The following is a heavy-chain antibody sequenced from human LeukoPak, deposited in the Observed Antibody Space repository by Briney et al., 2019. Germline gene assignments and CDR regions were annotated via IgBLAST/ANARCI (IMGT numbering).Heavy chain of an antibody. CDR2: IKQDGREK. V-gene: IGHV3-7*01. CDR1: GFTFSSYW. CDR3: ARDSGARGYSYGAY. D-gene: IGHD5-18*01. Sequence: GGSLRLSCAASGFTFSSYWMSWVRQAPGKGLEWVANIKQDGREKHYVDSVKGRFTISRDNAKNSLYLQMNSLRAEDTAVYYCARDSGARGYSYGAYWGQGTLVTVSS. J-gene: IGHJ4*02.